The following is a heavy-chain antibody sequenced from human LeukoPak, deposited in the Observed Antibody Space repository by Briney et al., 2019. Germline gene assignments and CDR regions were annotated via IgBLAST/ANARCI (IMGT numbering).Heavy chain of an antibody. CDR3: ALGYSSSWYGHDAFDI. CDR2: IYTSGST. V-gene: IGHV4-4*07. D-gene: IGHD6-13*01. J-gene: IGHJ3*02. CDR1: GGSISSYY. Sequence: PSETLSLTCTVSGGSISSYYWSWIRQPDGKGLEWIGRIYTSGSTNYNPSLKSRVTMSVDTSKNQFSLKLSSVTAGDTAVYYCALGYSSSWYGHDAFDIWGQGTMVTVSS.